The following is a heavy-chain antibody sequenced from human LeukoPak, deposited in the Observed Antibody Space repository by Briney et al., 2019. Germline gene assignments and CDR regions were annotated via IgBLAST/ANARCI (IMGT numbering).Heavy chain of an antibody. CDR1: GFTFSSYG. D-gene: IGHD3-3*01. Sequence: PGRSLRLSCAASGFTFSSYGMHWVRQAPGKGLEWVAVIWYDGSNKYYAVPVKGRFTISRDNSKNTLYLQMNSLRAEDTAVYYCARDSNSNYDFWSGLSWDYYGMDVWGQGTTVTVSS. J-gene: IGHJ6*02. CDR3: ARDSNSNYDFWSGLSWDYYGMDV. CDR2: IWYDGSNK. V-gene: IGHV3-33*01.